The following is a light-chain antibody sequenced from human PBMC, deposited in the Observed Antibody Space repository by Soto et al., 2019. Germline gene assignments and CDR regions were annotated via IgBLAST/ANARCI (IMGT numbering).Light chain of an antibody. V-gene: IGKV1-5*01. CDR1: QTISWY. Sequence: DIQMTQSPSTLSASVGDRVTITCRASQTISWYLAWYQQKAGQAPKVLIFDASTLESGVPSRFNGSGSGIEFTLTISSLQPDDVATYYCQRYNSYSTWTFGQGTKVE. CDR3: QRYNSYSTWT. CDR2: DAS. J-gene: IGKJ1*01.